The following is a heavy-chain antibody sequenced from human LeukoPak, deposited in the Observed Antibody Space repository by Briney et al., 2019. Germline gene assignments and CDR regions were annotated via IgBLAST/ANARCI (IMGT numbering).Heavy chain of an antibody. J-gene: IGHJ4*02. CDR2: IIPIFGTA. D-gene: IGHD3-10*01. CDR3: ARVWTSTSALDY. CDR1: GGTFSSYA. Sequence: SVKVSCKASGGTFSSYAISWVRQAPGQGLEWMGRIIPIFGTANYAQKFQGRVTITTDESTSTAYMELSSLRSEDTAVYYCARVWTSTSALDYWDQGTLVTVSS. V-gene: IGHV1-69*05.